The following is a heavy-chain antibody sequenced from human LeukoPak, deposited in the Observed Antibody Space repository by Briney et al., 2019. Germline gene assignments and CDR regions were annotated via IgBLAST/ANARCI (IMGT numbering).Heavy chain of an antibody. Sequence: ASVKVSCKASGYTFTNHGISWVRQAPGQGLEWMGWMSALNGNTNYQHKFQGRVTMTTDTSKNTAYMELRSLRSDDTAMYYCARDSALLNNGDWYGGSDYWGQGTLVTVSS. J-gene: IGHJ4*02. CDR2: MSALNGNT. D-gene: IGHD4-17*01. CDR3: ARDSALLNNGDWYGGSDY. V-gene: IGHV1-18*01. CDR1: GYTFTNHG.